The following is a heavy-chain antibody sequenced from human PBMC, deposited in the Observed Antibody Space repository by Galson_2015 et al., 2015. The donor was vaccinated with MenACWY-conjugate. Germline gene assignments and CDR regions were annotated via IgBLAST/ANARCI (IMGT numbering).Heavy chain of an antibody. J-gene: IGHJ4*02. CDR2: INPGGSST. Sequence: SLRLSCAASGFIFNTYWMHWVRHAPGQGLVWVSRINPGGSSTNYADSGKDRFTISRDNAKNTLYLQMNSLRPEDTAVFYCAKSRGASFYFDSWGQGT. D-gene: IGHD1-26*01. CDR1: GFIFNTYW. CDR3: AKSRGASFYFDS. V-gene: IGHV3-74*01.